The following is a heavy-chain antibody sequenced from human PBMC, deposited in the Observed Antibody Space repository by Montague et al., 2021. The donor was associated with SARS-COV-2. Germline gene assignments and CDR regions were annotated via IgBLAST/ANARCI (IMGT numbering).Heavy chain of an antibody. CDR1: GGAINRGDYD. D-gene: IGHD2-21*02. CDR3: AREVVHVDVLTDIPKILYYGLDV. V-gene: IGHV4-30-4*08. Sequence: TLSLTCTVSGGAINRGDYDWTWIRQPPGKGLEWIGNIYSTGDKSHSPSLQGRVGILLATSQNQVSLNLRSVAAADTAVYYCAREVVHVDVLTDIPKILYYGLDVWGQGTTVVVSS. CDR2: IYSTGDK. J-gene: IGHJ6*02.